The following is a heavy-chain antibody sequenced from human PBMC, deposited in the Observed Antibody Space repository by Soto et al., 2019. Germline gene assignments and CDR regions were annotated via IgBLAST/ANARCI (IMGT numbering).Heavy chain of an antibody. CDR3: ARQQYTVVTAFDV. CDR2: VSYNGNT. Sequence: QVQLKESGPGLVKPADTLSLKCTVSGGSITPYYWSWIRQTPGGGLEWIGYVSYNGNTNYNPSLKSRVSMSADTSKNEFSLKFTSLTAADAAIYFCARQQYTVVTAFDVWGQGTMVAVSS. V-gene: IGHV4-59*07. CDR1: GGSITPYY. J-gene: IGHJ3*01. D-gene: IGHD2-15*01.